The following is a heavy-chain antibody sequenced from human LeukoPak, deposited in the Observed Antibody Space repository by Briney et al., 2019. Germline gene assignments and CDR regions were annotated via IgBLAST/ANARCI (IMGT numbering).Heavy chain of an antibody. D-gene: IGHD1-26*01. CDR3: AKGGGSYYAYYYYYMDV. V-gene: IGHV3-23*01. Sequence: GGTLRLPCAASGFTFSSYGMSWVRQAPGKGLEWVSAISGSGGSTYYADSVKGRFTISRDNSKNTLYLQMNSLRAEDTAVYYCAKGGGSYYAYYYYYMDVWGKGTTVTISS. CDR1: GFTFSSYG. J-gene: IGHJ6*03. CDR2: ISGSGGST.